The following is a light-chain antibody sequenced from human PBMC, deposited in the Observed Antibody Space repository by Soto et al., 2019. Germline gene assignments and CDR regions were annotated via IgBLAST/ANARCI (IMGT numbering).Light chain of an antibody. J-gene: IGKJ1*01. Sequence: DIQMAQSPSSLSASVRDRVTITCRASQSITNYLNWYQQKPGKAPKLLIYAASSLQSGVPSRFSGSGFGTDFTLTISSLQPEDFATYYCQQSYITPWTFGQGTKVDIK. CDR3: QQSYITPWT. CDR2: AAS. CDR1: QSITNY. V-gene: IGKV1-39*01.